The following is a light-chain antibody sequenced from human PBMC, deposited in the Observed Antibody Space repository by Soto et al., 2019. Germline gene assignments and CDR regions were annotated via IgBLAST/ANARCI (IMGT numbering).Light chain of an antibody. CDR3: QHYGSSWT. J-gene: IGKJ1*01. CDR1: QSGRSKY. CDR2: ATS. Sequence: EIVLTQSPGTLSLSPGERATLSCRASQSGRSKYIAWYQQRPGQAPRLLLYATSNRATGMPDRFSGSGSGTDFTLAISRLEPEDFPVYYCQHYGSSWTFGQGTKVEIK. V-gene: IGKV3-20*01.